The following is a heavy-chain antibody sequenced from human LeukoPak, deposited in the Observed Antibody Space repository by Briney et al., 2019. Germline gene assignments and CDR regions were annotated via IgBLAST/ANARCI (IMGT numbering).Heavy chain of an antibody. Sequence: NPSETLSLTCAVYGGSFSGYYWGWIRQPPGKGLEWIATIYYSGDTYYHPSLKSRVIMSVDRSKNDLSLRVTSVTAADTAVYYCARGGGLVGDFDYWGQGTLVTVSS. V-gene: IGHV4-34*01. D-gene: IGHD3/OR15-3a*01. CDR1: GGSFSGYY. CDR2: IYYSGDT. CDR3: ARGGGLVGDFDY. J-gene: IGHJ4*02.